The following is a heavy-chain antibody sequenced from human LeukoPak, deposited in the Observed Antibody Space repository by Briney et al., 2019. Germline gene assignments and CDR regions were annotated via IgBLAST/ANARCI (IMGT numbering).Heavy chain of an antibody. D-gene: IGHD3-3*01. CDR1: GFIFRTYA. J-gene: IGHJ3*02. CDR3: ARVTRSYDFWSGYYDAFDI. V-gene: IGHV3-30*04. Sequence: GGSLRLSSAASGFIFRTYAMHWVRQAPGKGLEWVAVISYDGSDKPYADSVKGRFTISRDNSKNTVYLQMNSLRVEDTAVYYCARVTRSYDFWSGYYDAFDIWGQGTMVTVSS. CDR2: ISYDGSDK.